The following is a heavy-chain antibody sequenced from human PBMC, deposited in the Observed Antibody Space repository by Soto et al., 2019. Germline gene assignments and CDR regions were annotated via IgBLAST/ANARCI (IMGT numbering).Heavy chain of an antibody. Sequence: QVQLQESGPGLVKPSGTLSLTCAVSGGSISSSNWWSWVRQPPGKGLEWIGEIYHSGSTNYNPSLQRRVTISEDKSKTPFSRKLSSGAAAAPAVYYCARAAMGGSSWPFDYWGQGTLVTVSS. V-gene: IGHV4-4*02. CDR3: ARAAMGGSSWPFDY. CDR2: IYHSGST. D-gene: IGHD6-13*01. CDR1: GGSISSSNW. J-gene: IGHJ4*02.